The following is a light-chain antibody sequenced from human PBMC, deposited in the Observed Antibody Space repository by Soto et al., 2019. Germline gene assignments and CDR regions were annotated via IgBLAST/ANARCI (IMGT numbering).Light chain of an antibody. J-gene: IGKJ2*01. CDR1: QGISGNY. V-gene: IGKV3-20*01. CDR2: GSS. Sequence: EIVLTQSPGTLSLSPGVRVTLSCRASQGISGNYLAWYQQKPGQSPRLLIYGSSDRATGIPDRFSGSGSGTDFTLTITRVEPEDFAVYYCHQYGSSPPYTFGQGTKLEIK. CDR3: HQYGSSPPYT.